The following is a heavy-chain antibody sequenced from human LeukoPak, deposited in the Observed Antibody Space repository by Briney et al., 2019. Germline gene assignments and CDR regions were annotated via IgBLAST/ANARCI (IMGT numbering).Heavy chain of an antibody. CDR2: IYYGGST. D-gene: IGHD5-24*01. CDR1: GGSISSYY. V-gene: IGHV4-4*07. J-gene: IGHJ6*03. Sequence: SETLSLTCTVSGGSISSYYWSWIRQPAGKGLEWIGSIYYGGSTYYNPSLRSRVTMSSDTSKNQFSLKLSSVTAADTAVYYCARDSISYFYMDVWGNGTMVTVSS. CDR3: ARDSISYFYMDV.